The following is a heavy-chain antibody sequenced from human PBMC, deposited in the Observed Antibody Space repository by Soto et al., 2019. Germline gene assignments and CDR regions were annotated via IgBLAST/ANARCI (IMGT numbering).Heavy chain of an antibody. J-gene: IGHJ4*02. V-gene: IGHV4-34*01. D-gene: IGHD6-19*01. CDR1: GGSFSGYY. Sequence: SETLSLTCAVYGGSFSGYYWSWIRQPPGKGLEWIGEINHSGSTNYNPSLKSRVTISVDTSKNQFSLKLSSVTAADTAVYYCARVGASIAVAGTEYYFDYWGQGTLVTVSS. CDR3: ARVGASIAVAGTEYYFDY. CDR2: INHSGST.